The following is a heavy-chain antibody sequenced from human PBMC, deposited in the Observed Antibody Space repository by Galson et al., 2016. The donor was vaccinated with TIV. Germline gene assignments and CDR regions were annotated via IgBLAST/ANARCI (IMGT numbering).Heavy chain of an antibody. CDR2: IIPILNIA. V-gene: IGHV1-69*02. J-gene: IGHJ4*02. Sequence: SVKVSCKASGGTFSSFTISWVRQAPGQGLEWMGRIIPILNIANYAQEFQGRVTITADESTSTVYMELNSLRSDDTAVYYCARGPAENYWGQGTLVTVSS. CDR3: ARGPAENY. CDR1: GGTFSSFT.